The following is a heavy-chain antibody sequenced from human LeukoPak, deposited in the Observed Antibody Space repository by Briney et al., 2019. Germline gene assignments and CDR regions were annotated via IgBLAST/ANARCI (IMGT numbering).Heavy chain of an antibody. J-gene: IGHJ4*01. V-gene: IGHV4-39*01. D-gene: IGHD2-2*03. CDR1: GGSISSSSYY. CDR3: AGRGYCSSTSCYPFDY. CDR2: IYYSGST. Sequence: SETLSLTCTVSGGSISSSSYYWGWIRQPPGKGLEWIGSIYYSGSTYYNPSLKSRVTISVDTSKNQFSLKLSSVTAADTAVYYCAGRGYCSSTSCYPFDYWGHGTLVTVSS.